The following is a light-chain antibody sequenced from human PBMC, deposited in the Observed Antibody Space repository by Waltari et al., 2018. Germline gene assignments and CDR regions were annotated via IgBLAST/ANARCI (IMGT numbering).Light chain of an antibody. CDR2: EVT. CDR1: SSDVGNYNL. CDR3: CSYAGFGIYV. Sequence: QSGLTQPASVSGSPGQSITISCTGTSSDVGNYNLVSWYQQYPGKAPKLMVYEVTKRGSGVSDRFSGSKSCNTASLTIYGLPSEDEADYDCCSYAGFGIYVFGTGTKVTVL. V-gene: IGLV2-23*02. J-gene: IGLJ1*01.